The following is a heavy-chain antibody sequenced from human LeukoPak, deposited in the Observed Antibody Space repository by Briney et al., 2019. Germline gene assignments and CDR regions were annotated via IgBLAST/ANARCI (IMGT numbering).Heavy chain of an antibody. CDR3: ARDESYYDILTGVGY. V-gene: IGHV3-30*04. D-gene: IGHD3-9*01. Sequence: GRSLRLSCAASGFTFSSYAMHWVRQAPGKGLEWVAVISYDGSNKYYADSVKGRFTNSRDNSKNTLYLQMNSLRAEDTAVYYCARDESYYDILTGVGYWGQGTLVTVSS. CDR1: GFTFSSYA. J-gene: IGHJ4*02. CDR2: ISYDGSNK.